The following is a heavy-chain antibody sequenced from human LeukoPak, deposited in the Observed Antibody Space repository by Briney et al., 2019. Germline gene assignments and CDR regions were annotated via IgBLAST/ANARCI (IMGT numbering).Heavy chain of an antibody. CDR1: GGSFSGYY. J-gene: IGHJ4*02. Sequence: SETLSLTCAVYGGSFSGYYWSWIRQPPGKGLEWSGEINHSGSTNYNPSLKSRVTISVDKSKNQFSLKLRFVTAADTAVYYCARRTTVTIPFGYWGQGTLVTVSS. CDR3: ARRTTVTIPFGY. V-gene: IGHV4-34*01. CDR2: INHSGST. D-gene: IGHD4-11*01.